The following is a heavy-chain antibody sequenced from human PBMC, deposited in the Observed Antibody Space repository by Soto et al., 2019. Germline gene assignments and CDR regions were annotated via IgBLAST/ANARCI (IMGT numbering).Heavy chain of an antibody. D-gene: IGHD3-3*01. CDR1: GFTFSSYW. CDR3: AIELVVGVLRFSS. CDR2: IKQDGSEK. Sequence: GGSLRLSCAASGFTFSSYWMSWVRQAPGKGLEWVANIKQDGSEKYYVDSVKGRFTISRDNAKNSLYLQMNSLRAEDTAVYYCAIELVVGVLRFSSWGQGTLVTVSS. V-gene: IGHV3-7*01. J-gene: IGHJ5*02.